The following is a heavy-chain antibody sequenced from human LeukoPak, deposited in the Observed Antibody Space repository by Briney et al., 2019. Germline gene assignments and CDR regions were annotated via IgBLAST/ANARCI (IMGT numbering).Heavy chain of an antibody. CDR2: IKNKADRGEI. Sequence: GGSLRLSCAASGFSFSDTYINWVRQIPGTGLEWVGLIKNKADRGEIEYAAPVKDRFTISRDNSKNTVYLQMSSLKTEDTAVYYCTTESSGSLPYWGQGTLVTVSS. CDR1: GFSFSDTY. V-gene: IGHV3-15*07. D-gene: IGHD1-26*01. J-gene: IGHJ4*02. CDR3: TTESSGSLPY.